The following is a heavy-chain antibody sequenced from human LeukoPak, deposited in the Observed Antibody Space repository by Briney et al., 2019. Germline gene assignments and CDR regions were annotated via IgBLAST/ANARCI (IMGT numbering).Heavy chain of an antibody. Sequence: ASVKVSCKASGYTFTSYYMHWVRQAPGQGLEWMGWINPNSGGTNYAQKFQGRVTMTRDTSISTAYMELSRLRSDDTAVYYCARVPRRHGSYGDYLDYWGQGTLVTVSS. CDR3: ARVPRRHGSYGDYLDY. V-gene: IGHV1-2*02. D-gene: IGHD1-26*01. J-gene: IGHJ4*02. CDR2: INPNSGGT. CDR1: GYTFTSYY.